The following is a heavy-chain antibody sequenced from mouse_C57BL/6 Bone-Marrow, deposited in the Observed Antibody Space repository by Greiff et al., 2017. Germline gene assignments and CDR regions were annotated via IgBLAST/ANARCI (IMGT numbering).Heavy chain of an antibody. D-gene: IGHD1-1*02. CDR3: ARDYVVY. V-gene: IGHV1-64*01. CDR2: IHPNRGST. CDR1: GYTFTSYW. Sequence: QVQLKESGAELVKPGASVKLSCKASGYTFTSYWMNWVKQRPGQGLEWIGMIHPNRGSTNYNEKFKSKATLTVDKSSSTAYMQLSSLTSEDSAVYYCARDYVVYWGQGTLVTVSA. J-gene: IGHJ3*01.